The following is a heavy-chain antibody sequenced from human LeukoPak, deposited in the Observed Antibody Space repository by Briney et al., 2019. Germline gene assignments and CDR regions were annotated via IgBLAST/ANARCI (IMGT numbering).Heavy chain of an antibody. Sequence: ASVKVSCKASGYTFTSYDINWVRQATGQGLEWMGWMNPNSGNTGYAQKFQGRVTMTRNTSISTAYMELSSLRSEDTAVYYCARDRRYSSGWDYYYGMDVWGQGTTVTVSS. CDR2: MNPNSGNT. D-gene: IGHD6-19*01. V-gene: IGHV1-8*01. J-gene: IGHJ6*02. CDR3: ARDRRYSSGWDYYYGMDV. CDR1: GYTFTSYD.